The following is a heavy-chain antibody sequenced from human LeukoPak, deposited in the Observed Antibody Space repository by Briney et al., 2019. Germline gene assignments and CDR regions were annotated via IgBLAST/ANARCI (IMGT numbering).Heavy chain of an antibody. D-gene: IGHD6-6*01. J-gene: IGHJ4*02. CDR2: IYYTENT. V-gene: IGHV4-39*01. CDR1: GGSISSNSYY. Sequence: PSETLSLTCTVSGGSISSNSYYWGWIRQPPGKGLEWIGSIYYTENTYYSPSLKSQVTMSVDTSKNQFSLKLSSVTAADTAVYYCASGYSSSSFDYWGPGTLVAVSS. CDR3: ASGYSSSSFDY.